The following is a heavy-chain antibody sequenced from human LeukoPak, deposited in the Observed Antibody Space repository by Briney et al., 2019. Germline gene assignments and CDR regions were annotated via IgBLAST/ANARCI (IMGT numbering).Heavy chain of an antibody. CDR1: GGSISSHY. Sequence: SETLSLTCTVSGGSISSHYWSWIRKPPGKGLEWIGYIYYSGSTNYNPSLKSRVTISVDTSKNQFSLKLSSVTAADTAVYYCARMGRDCGGDCYSYYYYYYMDVWGKGTTVTVSS. V-gene: IGHV4-59*11. J-gene: IGHJ6*03. CDR3: ARMGRDCGGDCYSYYYYYYMDV. CDR2: IYYSGST. D-gene: IGHD2-21*02.